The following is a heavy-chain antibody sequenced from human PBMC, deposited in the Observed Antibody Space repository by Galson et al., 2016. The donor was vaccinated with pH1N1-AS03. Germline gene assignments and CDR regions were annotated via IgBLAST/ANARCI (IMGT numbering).Heavy chain of an antibody. V-gene: IGHV4-61*08. J-gene: IGHJ5*02. CDR1: GGSVSSGGYY. CDR2: IYDSGST. CDR3: ARTFKS. Sequence: SETLSLTCTVSGGSVSSGGYYWSWIRQPPGKGLEWIGFIYDSGSTNYNPSLKSRVTISVETSQNQFSLKLSSVTAADTAVYYCARTFKSWGQGTLVTVSS.